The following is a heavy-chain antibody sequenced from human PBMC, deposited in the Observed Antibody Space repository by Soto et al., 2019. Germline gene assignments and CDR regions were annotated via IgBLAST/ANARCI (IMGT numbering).Heavy chain of an antibody. J-gene: IGHJ5*02. CDR1: GGSIISYY. Sequence: SDAQSLTCTVSGGSIISYYCSWVRQPPWKGLEWIGYIYYSGSTNYNPSLKSRVTRSVDTSKNQFSLKLSSVTAADTAAYYCARMRMYYYDSRGYYRRFDHLVQGTLATVSS. V-gene: IGHV4-59*07. CDR2: IYYSGST. D-gene: IGHD3-22*01. CDR3: ARMRMYYYDSRGYYRRFDH.